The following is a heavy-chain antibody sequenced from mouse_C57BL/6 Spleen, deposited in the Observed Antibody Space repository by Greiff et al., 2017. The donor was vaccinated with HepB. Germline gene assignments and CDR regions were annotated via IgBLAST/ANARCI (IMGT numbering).Heavy chain of an antibody. D-gene: IGHD3-1*01. J-gene: IGHJ3*01. Sequence: VQGVESGAELVKPGASVKISCKASGYAFSSYWMNWVKQRPGKGLEWIGQIYPGDGDTNYNGKFKGKATLTADKSSSTAYMQLSSLTSEDSAVYFCARYRGLRGWFAYWGQGTLVTVSA. CDR1: GYAFSSYW. V-gene: IGHV1-80*01. CDR2: IYPGDGDT. CDR3: ARYRGLRGWFAY.